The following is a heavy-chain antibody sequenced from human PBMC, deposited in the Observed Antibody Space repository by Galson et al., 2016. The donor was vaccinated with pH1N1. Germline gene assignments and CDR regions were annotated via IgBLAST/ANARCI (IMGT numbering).Heavy chain of an antibody. CDR3: ARGPVYWYFDL. J-gene: IGHJ2*01. Sequence: SVKVSCKASGYTLTSYDINWVRQATGQGLEWMGWMKPNNGNADYAPKFQGRVTLTRNASINTAYMEMSSLTSDDTAVYYCARGPVYWYFDLWGRGTPVIVSS. V-gene: IGHV1-8*01. CDR2: MKPNNGNA. CDR1: GYTLTSYD.